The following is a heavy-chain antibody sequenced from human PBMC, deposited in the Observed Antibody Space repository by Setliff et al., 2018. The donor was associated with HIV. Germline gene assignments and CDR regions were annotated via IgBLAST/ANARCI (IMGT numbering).Heavy chain of an antibody. CDR3: ARDNSYYYGSGSHYWYGTDV. J-gene: IGHJ6*01. CDR2: INPDSGDT. CDR1: GYTFSGYH. D-gene: IGHD3-10*01. V-gene: IGHV1-2*06. Sequence: ASVKVSCKASGYTFSGYHMYWVRQAPGQGLEWMGRINPDSGDTKYTQKFEGRVTMTSDTSISTVYMELSSLRSDDTAVYYCARDNSYYYGSGSHYWYGTDVWGQGTTVTVSS.